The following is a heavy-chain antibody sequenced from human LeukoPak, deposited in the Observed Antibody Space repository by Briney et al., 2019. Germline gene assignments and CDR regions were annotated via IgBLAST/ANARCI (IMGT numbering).Heavy chain of an antibody. J-gene: IGHJ4*02. D-gene: IGHD3-10*01. CDR1: GGSFSGYY. V-gene: IGHV4-34*01. Sequence: PSETLSLTCAVYGGSFSGYYWSWIRQPPGKGLEWIGEINHSGSTNYNPSLRSRVTISVDTSKNQFSLKLSSVTAADTAVYYCARGSLPKYYYGSGSYPSRLDYWGQGTLVTVSS. CDR3: ARGSLPKYYYGSGSYPSRLDY. CDR2: INHSGST.